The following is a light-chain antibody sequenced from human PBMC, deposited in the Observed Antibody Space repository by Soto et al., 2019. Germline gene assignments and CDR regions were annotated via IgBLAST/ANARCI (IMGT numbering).Light chain of an antibody. J-gene: IGKJ4*01. CDR1: ESVSDNY. CDR3: QQYGSSPLT. Sequence: EIVLTQSPGTLSLSPGERATLSCRASESVSDNYLAWYQQRSGQAPRLVIYGASSRASAVPDRFSGSGSGADFTLTISRLEPDDFAAYYCQQYGSSPLTFGGGTKVEIK. CDR2: GAS. V-gene: IGKV3-20*01.